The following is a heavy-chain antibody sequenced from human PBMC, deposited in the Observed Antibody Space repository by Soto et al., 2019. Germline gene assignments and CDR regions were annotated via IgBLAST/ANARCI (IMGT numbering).Heavy chain of an antibody. CDR3: SRAVRLSGDAFDF. D-gene: IGHD1-1*01. Sequence: PGGSLRLSCSASGFTLSDYPMSWLRQAPGKGLEWVAYIRTAAYGGTTEYAASVKDRFTISRDDSESIVSLQMNSLKIEDTAIYYCSRAVRLSGDAFDFWGQGTMVTVSS. CDR1: GFTLSDYP. J-gene: IGHJ3*01. CDR2: IRTAAYGGTT. V-gene: IGHV3-49*03.